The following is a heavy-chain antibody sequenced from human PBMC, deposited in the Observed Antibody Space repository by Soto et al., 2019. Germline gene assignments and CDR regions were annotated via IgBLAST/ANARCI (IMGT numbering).Heavy chain of an antibody. V-gene: IGHV1-69*01. Sequence: QVQLVQSGAEVKKPGSSVKVSCKASGGTFSSYSINWVRQAPGQGLEWMGEIIPIFGTANYAQKFQGRVTITADESTSTAYIELRSLRSEDPAVYYCAIDGGRHSGGIDYWGQGTLVTVSS. CDR3: AIDGGRHSGGIDY. CDR1: GGTFSSYS. CDR2: IIPIFGTA. D-gene: IGHD1-26*01. J-gene: IGHJ4*02.